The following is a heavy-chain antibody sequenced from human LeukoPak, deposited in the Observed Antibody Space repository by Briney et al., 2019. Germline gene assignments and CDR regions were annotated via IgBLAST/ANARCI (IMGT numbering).Heavy chain of an antibody. CDR1: GGSISSSSYY. CDR2: IYYSGST. D-gene: IGHD3-22*01. J-gene: IGHJ4*02. V-gene: IGHV4-39*07. Sequence: SGTLSLTCAVSGGSISSSSYYWGWIRQPPGKGLEWIGSIYYSGSTYYNPSLKSRVTISVDTSKNQFSLKLSSVTAADTAVYYCARSRYYYDSSGYYARYYFDYWGQGTLVTVSS. CDR3: ARSRYYYDSSGYYARYYFDY.